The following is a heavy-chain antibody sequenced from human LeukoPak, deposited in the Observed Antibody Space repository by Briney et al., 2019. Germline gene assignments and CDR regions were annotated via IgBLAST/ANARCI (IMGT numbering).Heavy chain of an antibody. V-gene: IGHV4-61*02. CDR3: ARVLPMIDAFDI. J-gene: IGHJ3*02. CDR1: GGSISSGSYY. D-gene: IGHD3-22*01. CDR2: IYTSGST. Sequence: KSSETLSLTCTVSGGSISSGSYYWSWIRQPAGKGLEWIGRIYTSGSTNYNPSLKSRVTISVDTSKNQFSLELSSVTAADTAVYYCARVLPMIDAFDIWGQGTMVTVSS.